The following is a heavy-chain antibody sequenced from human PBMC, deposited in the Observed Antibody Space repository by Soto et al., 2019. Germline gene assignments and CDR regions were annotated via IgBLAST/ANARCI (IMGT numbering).Heavy chain of an antibody. CDR3: ARAYGDYVFDY. Sequence: PSETLSLTCTVSGGSISSRDFYWSWVRQPPGKGLEWLGYVSYTGSTYYNPSLRCRLNISIDTSKRQFSLRLSSVTAADTAVYYCARAYGDYVFDYWGQGTLVTVS. J-gene: IGHJ4*02. CDR1: GGSISSRDFY. D-gene: IGHD4-17*01. V-gene: IGHV4-30-4*02. CDR2: VSYTGST.